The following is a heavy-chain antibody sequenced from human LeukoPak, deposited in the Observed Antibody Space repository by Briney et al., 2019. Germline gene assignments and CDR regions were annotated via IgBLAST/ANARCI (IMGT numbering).Heavy chain of an antibody. J-gene: IGHJ5*02. V-gene: IGHV1-2*02. CDR3: ARIWGSSTSCYDCWFDP. CDR2: INPNSGGT. Sequence: ASVKVSCTASGYTFTGYYMHWVRQAPGQGLEWMGWINPNSGGTNYAQKFQGRVTMTRDTSISTAYMELSRLRSDDTAVFYCARIWGSSTSCYDCWFDPWGQGTLVTVSS. D-gene: IGHD2-2*01. CDR1: GYTFTGYY.